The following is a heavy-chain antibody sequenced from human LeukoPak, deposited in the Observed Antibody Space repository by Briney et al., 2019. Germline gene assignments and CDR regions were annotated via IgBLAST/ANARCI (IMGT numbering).Heavy chain of an antibody. CDR1: GYAISSGYY. CDR3: ARWIVVVPAASIDY. V-gene: IGHV4-38-2*01. Sequence: PSETLCLTCALSGYAISSGYYRGSIRQPPGKGLERIGSIYDSGSTYYNPSLKRRVTILVDTSKNQFSLKLSSVTAGDTAVYHRARWIVVVPAASIDYWGQGALVTVSS. CDR2: IYDSGST. J-gene: IGHJ4*02. D-gene: IGHD2-2*01.